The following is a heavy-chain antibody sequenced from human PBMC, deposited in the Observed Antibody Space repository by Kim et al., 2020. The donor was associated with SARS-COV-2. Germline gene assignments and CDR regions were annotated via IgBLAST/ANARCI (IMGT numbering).Heavy chain of an antibody. Sequence: GGSLRLSCAASGFTFSSYAMHWVRQAPGKGLEWVAVISYNGSNKYYADSVKGRFTISRDNSKNTLYLQMNSLRAEDTAVYYCARDLESSLARVVTLLGYCYIVIDVWGQGTTVTVSS. J-gene: IGHJ6*02. D-gene: IGHD2-15*01. V-gene: IGHV3-30*04. CDR2: ISYNGSNK. CDR3: ARDLESSLARVVTLLGYCYIVIDV. CDR1: GFTFSSYA.